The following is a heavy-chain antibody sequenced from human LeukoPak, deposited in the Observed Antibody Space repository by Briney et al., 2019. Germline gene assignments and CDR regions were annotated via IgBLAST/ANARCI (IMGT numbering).Heavy chain of an antibody. CDR1: GYTFTSYD. CDR3: AGDRANGVCFDY. D-gene: IGHD2-8*01. CDR2: MNPNSGNT. V-gene: IGHV1-8*01. J-gene: IGHJ4*02. Sequence: ASVKVSCKASGYTFTSYDINWVRQATGQGLEWMGWMNPNSGNTGYAQKFQGRVTMTRNTSISTAYMELSSLRSEDTAVYYCAGDRANGVCFDYWGQGTLVTVSS.